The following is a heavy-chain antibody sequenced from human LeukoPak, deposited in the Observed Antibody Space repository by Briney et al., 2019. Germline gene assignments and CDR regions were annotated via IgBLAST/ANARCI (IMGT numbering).Heavy chain of an antibody. V-gene: IGHV1-2*06. CDR2: INPNSGGT. D-gene: IGHD2-15*01. J-gene: IGHJ4*02. Sequence: ASVKVSCKASGYTFTGYYMHWVRQAPGQGLEWMGRINPNSGGTNYAQKFQGRVTMTRDTSISTAYMELSRLRSDDTAVYYCLFYCSGGSATDYWGQGTLATVSS. CDR3: LFYCSGGSATDY. CDR1: GYTFTGYY.